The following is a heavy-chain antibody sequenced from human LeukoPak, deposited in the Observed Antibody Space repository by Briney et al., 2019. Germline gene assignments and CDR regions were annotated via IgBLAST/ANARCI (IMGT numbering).Heavy chain of an antibody. J-gene: IGHJ6*02. CDR2: IWYDGSNK. V-gene: IGHV3-33*01. Sequence: PGGSLRLSCAASGFTFSSCGMHWVRQAPGKGLEWVAVIWYDGSNKYYVDSVKGRFTISRDNSKNTLYLQMNSLRAEDTAVYYCARVVASRYFDWSTPYYYYGMDVWGQGTTVTVSS. CDR1: GFTFSSCG. CDR3: ARVVASRYFDWSTPYYYYGMDV. D-gene: IGHD3-9*01.